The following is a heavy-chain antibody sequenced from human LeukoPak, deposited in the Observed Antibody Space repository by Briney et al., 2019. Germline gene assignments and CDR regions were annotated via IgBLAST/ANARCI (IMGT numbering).Heavy chain of an antibody. CDR1: GFTFDDYA. Sequence: GGSLRLSCAASGFTFDDYAMHWVRQAPGKGLEWVSGISWNSGSIGYADSVKGRFTISRDNAKNSLYLQMNSLRAEDMALYYCAKDIRPGIAARPADYYYYYMDVWGKGTTVTVSS. J-gene: IGHJ6*03. V-gene: IGHV3-9*03. D-gene: IGHD6-6*01. CDR3: AKDIRPGIAARPADYYYYYMDV. CDR2: ISWNSGSI.